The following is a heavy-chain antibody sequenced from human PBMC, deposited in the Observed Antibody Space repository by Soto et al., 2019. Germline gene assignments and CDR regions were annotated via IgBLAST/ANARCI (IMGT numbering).Heavy chain of an antibody. CDR1: GFTFSNAW. D-gene: IGHD2-2*02. CDR3: ARGIPGLHITIDY. Sequence: EVQLVESGGGLVKPGGSLRLSCAASGFTFSNAWMSWVRQAPGKGLEWVGRIKSKTDGGTTDYAAPVKGRFTISRDNSKNTLYLQMNSLRAEDTAVYYCARGIPGLHITIDYWGQGTLVTVSS. J-gene: IGHJ4*02. CDR2: IKSKTDGGTT. V-gene: IGHV3-15*01.